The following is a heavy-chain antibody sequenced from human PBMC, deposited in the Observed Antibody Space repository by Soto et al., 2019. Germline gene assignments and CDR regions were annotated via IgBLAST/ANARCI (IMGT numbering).Heavy chain of an antibody. D-gene: IGHD6-13*01. J-gene: IGHJ5*01. CDR1: GFTFSSYA. Sequence: PGGSLRLSCAASGFTFSSYAMSWVRQAPGKGLEWVSAISGSGGSTYYADSVKGRFTISRDNSKNTLYLQTNSLRAEDTAVYYCAKCSSSPPNWFESWGQGTLVTVSS. CDR3: AKCSSSPPNWFES. V-gene: IGHV3-23*01. CDR2: ISGSGGST.